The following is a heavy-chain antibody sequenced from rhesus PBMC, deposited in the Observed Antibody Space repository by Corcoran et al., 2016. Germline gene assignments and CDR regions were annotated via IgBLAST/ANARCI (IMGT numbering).Heavy chain of an antibody. D-gene: IGHD1-26*01. V-gene: IGHV3S5*01. Sequence: EVQLVESGGGLVQPGGSLRLSCAASGFTFSSYGMSWVRQAPGKGLEWVSYISNGRVSTYYAASVKGRCTISRDNSKNTLSLQMNSRRAEDTAVYYCAKDHHGYNWNYDGLDSWGQGVVVTVSS. CDR2: ISNGRVST. CDR1: GFTFSSYG. CDR3: AKDHHGYNWNYDGLDS. J-gene: IGHJ6*01.